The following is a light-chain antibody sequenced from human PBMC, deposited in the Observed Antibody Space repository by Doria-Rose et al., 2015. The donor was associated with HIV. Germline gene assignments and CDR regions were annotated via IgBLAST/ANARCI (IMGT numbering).Light chain of an antibody. J-gene: IGKJ4*01. CDR2: AAS. V-gene: IGKV1-39*01. Sequence: QSPSSLSASVGDRVTITCRASQSTGSFLNWYQQKPGKAPKLLIYAASSLQNGAPSRFSGSGSGTDFTLTISSLQPEDFATYFCQQSYSAPLTFGGGTKVE. CDR1: QSTGSF. CDR3: QQSYSAPLT.